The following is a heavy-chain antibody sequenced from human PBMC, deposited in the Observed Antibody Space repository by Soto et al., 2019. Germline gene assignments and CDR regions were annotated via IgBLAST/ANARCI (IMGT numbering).Heavy chain of an antibody. D-gene: IGHD3-3*01. V-gene: IGHV1-18*04. J-gene: IGHJ4*02. Sequence: EASVKVSCKASGYTFTSYGISWVRQAPGQGLEWMGWISAYNGNTNYAQKLQGRVTMATDTSTSTAYMELRSLRSDDTAVYYCAKDPDYDFWSGYYTPDYWGQGTLVTVSS. CDR3: AKDPDYDFWSGYYTPDY. CDR1: GYTFTSYG. CDR2: ISAYNGNT.